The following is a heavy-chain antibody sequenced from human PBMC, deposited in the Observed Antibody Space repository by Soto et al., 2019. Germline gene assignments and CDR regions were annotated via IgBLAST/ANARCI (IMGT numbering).Heavy chain of an antibody. J-gene: IGHJ6*02. CDR1: GYNFDTYW. D-gene: IGHD6-13*01. CDR2: IDPSDSKT. V-gene: IGHV5-10-1*01. CDR3: ARRIAAAGGYYYYAFDV. Sequence: LGESLKISCKGSGYNFDTYWINWVRQTPGKGLEWMGRIDPSDSKTKYSPSLEGHITISVDKSISTTYLQWSSLKASDTATYYCARRIAAAGGYYYYAFDVWGQGTAVTVSS.